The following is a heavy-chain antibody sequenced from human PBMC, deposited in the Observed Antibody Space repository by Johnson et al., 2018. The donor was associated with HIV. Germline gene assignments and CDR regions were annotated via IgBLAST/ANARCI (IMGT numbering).Heavy chain of an antibody. J-gene: IGHJ3*02. V-gene: IGHV3-20*04. CDR3: AKDLSITMIVGDAFDI. D-gene: IGHD3-22*01. Sequence: VQLVESGGGVVRPGGSLRLSCVASGFTLHDYDMNWVRQPPGKGLEWVSGFYRNDGSPTYAASVKGRFTISRDNSKNTLYLQMNSLRAEDTAVYYCAKDLSITMIVGDAFDIWGQGTMVTVSS. CDR1: GFTLHDYD. CDR2: FYRNDGSP.